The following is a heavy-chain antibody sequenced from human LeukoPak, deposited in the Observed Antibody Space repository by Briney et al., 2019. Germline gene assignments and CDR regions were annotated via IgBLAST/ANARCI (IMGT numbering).Heavy chain of an antibody. D-gene: IGHD3-3*01. CDR3: ARGVPYDSWSGPHYSDY. CDR1: GFTFSSYS. V-gene: IGHV3-21*01. J-gene: IGHJ4*02. CDR2: ISSSSSYI. Sequence: GGSLRLSCAASGFTFSSYSMNWVRQAPGKGLEWVSSISSSSSYIYYADSVKGRFTISRDSAKNSLYLQMNSLRAEDTAVYYCARGVPYDSWSGPHYSDYWGQGTLVTVSS.